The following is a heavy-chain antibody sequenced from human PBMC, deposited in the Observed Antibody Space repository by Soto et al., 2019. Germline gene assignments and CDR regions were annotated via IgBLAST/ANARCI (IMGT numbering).Heavy chain of an antibody. Sequence: SVKVSCKASGGTFSSYAISWVRQAPGQGLEWMGGIIPIFGTANYAQKFQGRVTITADESTSTAYMELSSLRSEDTAVYYCAREGDYYGSGSAGIGMDVWGQGTTVTVSS. CDR3: AREGDYYGSGSAGIGMDV. V-gene: IGHV1-69*13. D-gene: IGHD3-10*01. CDR2: IIPIFGTA. J-gene: IGHJ6*02. CDR1: GGTFSSYA.